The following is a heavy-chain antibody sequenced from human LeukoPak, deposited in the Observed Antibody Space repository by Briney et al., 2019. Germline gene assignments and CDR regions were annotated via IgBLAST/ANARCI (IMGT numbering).Heavy chain of an antibody. V-gene: IGHV3-33*08. CDR3: AANFDF. Sequence: SGGSLRLSCAASGFTFSSYGMHWVRQAPGRGLEWVAVIWYDGSTKYYADSVKGRFTISRDNSKNMLYLQMNSLRVEDTAVYYCAANFDFWGQGTLVTVSS. J-gene: IGHJ4*02. CDR1: GFTFSSYG. CDR2: IWYDGSTK.